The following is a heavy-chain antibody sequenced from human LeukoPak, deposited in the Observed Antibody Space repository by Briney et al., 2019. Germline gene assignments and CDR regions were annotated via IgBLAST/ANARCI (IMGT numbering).Heavy chain of an antibody. CDR1: GYTFTSNY. CDR2: IYPRDGST. Sequence: ASVKVPCKASGYTFTSNYIHWERQAPGQGLEWMGMIYPRDGSTSYAQKFQGRVTVTRDTSTSTVHMELSGLRSEDTAVYYCARDQEGFDYWGQGTLVTVSS. CDR3: ARDQEGFDY. V-gene: IGHV1-46*01. J-gene: IGHJ4*02.